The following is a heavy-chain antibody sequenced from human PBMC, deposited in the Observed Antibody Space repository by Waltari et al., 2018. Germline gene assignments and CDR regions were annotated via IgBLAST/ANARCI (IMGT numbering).Heavy chain of an antibody. CDR1: GFSFRDFG. CDR3: AKVIGCVSGYFDA. D-gene: IGHD6-19*01. J-gene: IGHJ4*02. V-gene: IGHV3-30*18. Sequence: QLQLVESGGGVVQPGWSLRLSCGASGFSFRDFGMHWVRQAHGKGLEWVAIISYDGSQKYYLDSVKGRFTIARDESQNTLSLQTNSLRPEDTAVYYCAKVIGCVSGYFDAWGLGTLVTVSS. CDR2: ISYDGSQK.